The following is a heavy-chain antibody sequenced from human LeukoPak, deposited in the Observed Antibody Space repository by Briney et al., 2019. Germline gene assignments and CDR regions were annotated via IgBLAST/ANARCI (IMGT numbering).Heavy chain of an antibody. CDR3: ARDRYYYDSSGSNIFDY. V-gene: IGHV4-61*05. D-gene: IGHD3-22*01. Sequence: SETLSLTCTVSGGSISSSTYYWAWIRQPPGKGLEWIGYIYYSGSTNYNTSLKSRLSMSVDTSKNQFSLKLRSVTAADTAVYYCARDRYYYDSSGSNIFDYWGQGTLVTVSS. CDR1: GGSISSSTYY. CDR2: IYYSGST. J-gene: IGHJ4*02.